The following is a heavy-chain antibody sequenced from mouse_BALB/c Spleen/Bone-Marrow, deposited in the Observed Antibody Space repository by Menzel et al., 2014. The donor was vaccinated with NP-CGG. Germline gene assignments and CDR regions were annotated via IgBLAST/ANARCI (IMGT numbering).Heavy chain of an antibody. CDR2: IWAGGST. Sequence: VQLQESGPGLVAPSQSLSIPCTVSGFSLTNYGVHWVRQPPGKGLEWLGVIWAGGSTNYNSALMSRLSITEDNSKNQVFLKMNSLQTADTAMYYCARDGYYVVMVYWGQGTSVTVSS. J-gene: IGHJ4*01. CDR1: GFSLTNYG. CDR3: ARDGYYVVMVY. D-gene: IGHD2-3*01. V-gene: IGHV2-9*02.